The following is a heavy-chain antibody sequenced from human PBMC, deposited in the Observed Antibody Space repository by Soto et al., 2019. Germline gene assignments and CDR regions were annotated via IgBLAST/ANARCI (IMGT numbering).Heavy chain of an antibody. Sequence: PSETLSLTCSVFGASIRSGGYYWSWLRQSPGKGLEWIGHIYYTGSTFYSPSLKSRLTISLDTPKHQFSLELNSVTTADTAMYYCARIEMASIKWGRGTLVTVSS. CDR1: GASIRSGGYY. CDR3: ARIEMASIK. D-gene: IGHD5-12*01. CDR2: IYYTGST. J-gene: IGHJ4*02. V-gene: IGHV4-31*03.